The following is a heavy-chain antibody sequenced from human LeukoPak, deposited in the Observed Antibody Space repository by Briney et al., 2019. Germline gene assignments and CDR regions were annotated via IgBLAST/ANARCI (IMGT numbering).Heavy chain of an antibody. J-gene: IGHJ4*02. CDR2: IYSGGST. Sequence: GGSLRLSCTASGFSFSSPGMNWVRQAPGKGLEWVSVIYSGGSTYYADSVKGRFTISKDNSKNTLYLQMNSLRAEDTAVYYCAGEYYNDSSGYYGYWGQGTLVTVSS. D-gene: IGHD3-22*01. CDR1: GFSFSSPG. CDR3: AGEYYNDSSGYYGY. V-gene: IGHV3-53*01.